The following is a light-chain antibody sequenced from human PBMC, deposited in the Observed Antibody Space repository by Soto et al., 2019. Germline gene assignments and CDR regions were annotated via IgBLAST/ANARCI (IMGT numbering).Light chain of an antibody. CDR2: GAS. CDR3: QHYNNWPRT. CDR1: QSISSN. V-gene: IGKV3-15*01. J-gene: IGKJ2*01. Sequence: EIVMTQSPATLSVSPGERATLSCRASQSISSNLAWYQQKPGQAPRLLIYGASTSSTAIPARFSGSGSGTEFTLTISSLQSEDLAVYYCQHYNNWPRTFGQGTKLEIK.